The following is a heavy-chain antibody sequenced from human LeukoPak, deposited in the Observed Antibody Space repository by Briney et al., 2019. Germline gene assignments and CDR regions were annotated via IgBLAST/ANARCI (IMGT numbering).Heavy chain of an antibody. CDR2: ISYSGSA. D-gene: IGHD2-2*01. CDR1: GVSITSYH. CDR3: ARDRGTTSSSGWYFDS. J-gene: IGHJ2*01. V-gene: IGHV4-59*01. Sequence: PSETLSLTCTVTGVSITSYHWSWIRQPPGKGLEWIGYISYSGSANYNPSLKSRATILLDTSKNQFSLRLTSVTPADTAVYYCARDRGTTSSSGWYFDSWGRGTLVTVPS.